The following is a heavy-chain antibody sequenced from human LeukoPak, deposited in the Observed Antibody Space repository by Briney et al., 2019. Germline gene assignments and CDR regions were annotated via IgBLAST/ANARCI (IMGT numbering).Heavy chain of an antibody. CDR1: GYTFTGYY. CDR2: INPNSGGT. Sequence: ASVKVSCKASGYTFTGYYMHWVRQAPRQGLEWMGRINPNSGGTNYAQKFQGRVTMTRDTSISTAYMELSRLRSDDTAVYYCARDNRGYGDWRSWGQGTMVTVSS. CDR3: ARDNRGYGDWRS. J-gene: IGHJ3*01. D-gene: IGHD4-17*01. V-gene: IGHV1-2*06.